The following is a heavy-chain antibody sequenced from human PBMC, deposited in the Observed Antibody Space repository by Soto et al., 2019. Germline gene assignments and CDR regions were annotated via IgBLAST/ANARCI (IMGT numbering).Heavy chain of an antibody. J-gene: IGHJ4*02. CDR1: GGSIISGGYY. D-gene: IGHD6-6*01. Sequence: QVQLQESGPGLVKPSQTLSLTCTVSGGSIISGGYYWSWIRQHPGKGLEWIGYIYYSGSTYYNPSLKSRVTISVDTSKNQFPLKLSSVTAADTAVYYCARDRGSRQLAEFDYWGQGTLVTVSS. CDR2: IYYSGST. V-gene: IGHV4-31*03. CDR3: ARDRGSRQLAEFDY.